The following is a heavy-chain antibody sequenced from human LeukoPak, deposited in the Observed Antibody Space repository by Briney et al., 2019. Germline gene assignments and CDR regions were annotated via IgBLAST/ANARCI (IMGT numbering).Heavy chain of an antibody. D-gene: IGHD6-13*01. CDR2: ISYDGSNK. CDR1: GFTFSSYA. J-gene: IGHJ4*02. Sequence: GGSLRLSCAVSGFTFSSYAVHWVRQAPGKGLEWVALISYDGSNKYFADSVKGRFTISRDNSKNTLYLQMHSLRAEDTAVYYCAKDNVAAAGRYFDYWGQGTLVTVSS. CDR3: AKDNVAAAGRYFDY. V-gene: IGHV3-30*18.